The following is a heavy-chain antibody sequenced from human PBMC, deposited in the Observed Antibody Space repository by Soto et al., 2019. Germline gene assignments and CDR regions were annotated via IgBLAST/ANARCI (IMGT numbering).Heavy chain of an antibody. D-gene: IGHD1-26*01. Sequence: ASVKVSCKASGYTFTSYAMHWVRQAPGQRLEWMGWINAGNGNTKYSQKFQGRVTITRDTSASTAYMELSSLRSEDTAVYCCARGGVGATYDAMDIWGQGTMVTVSS. V-gene: IGHV1-3*01. CDR1: GYTFTSYA. CDR3: ARGGVGATYDAMDI. J-gene: IGHJ3*02. CDR2: INAGNGNT.